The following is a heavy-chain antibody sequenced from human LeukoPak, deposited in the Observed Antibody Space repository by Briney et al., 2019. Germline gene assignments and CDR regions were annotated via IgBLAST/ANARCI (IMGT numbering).Heavy chain of an antibody. CDR3: ARGPYYYDSSGYYYTY. D-gene: IGHD3-22*01. V-gene: IGHV4-61*05. J-gene: IGHJ4*02. CDR1: GGSISSSPYY. CDR2: IYYSGST. Sequence: PSETLSLTCSVSGGSISSSPYYWGWIRQPPGKGLEWLGYIYYSGSTNYNPSLKSRVTISVDTSKNQFSLKLSSVTAADTAVYYCARGPYYYDSSGYYYTYWGQGTLVTVSS.